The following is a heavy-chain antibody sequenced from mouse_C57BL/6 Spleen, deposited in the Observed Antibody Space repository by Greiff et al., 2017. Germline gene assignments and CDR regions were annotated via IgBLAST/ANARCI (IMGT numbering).Heavy chain of an antibody. D-gene: IGHD2-1*01. CDR2: IDPNSGGT. V-gene: IGHV1-72*01. Sequence: QVQLQQPGAELVQPGASVKLSCKASGYTFTSYWMHWVKQRPGRGLEWIGRIDPNSGGTKYNEKFKSKATLTVDKPSSTAYMQLSSLTSEDSAVYYCARRAGNYRDYAMDYWGQGTSVTVSS. CDR3: ARRAGNYRDYAMDY. J-gene: IGHJ4*01. CDR1: GYTFTSYW.